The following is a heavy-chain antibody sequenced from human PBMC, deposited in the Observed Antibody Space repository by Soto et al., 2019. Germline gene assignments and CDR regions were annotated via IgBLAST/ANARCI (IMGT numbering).Heavy chain of an antibody. CDR3: ARDRNYGLALGNYGMDV. J-gene: IGHJ6*02. Sequence: ASVKVSCTASGGTFSSYAISWVRQAPGQGLEWMGGIIPIFGTANYAQKFQGRVTITADESTSTAYMELSSLRSEDTAVYYCARDRNYGLALGNYGMDVWGQGTTVTVS. CDR1: GGTFSSYA. CDR2: IIPIFGTA. V-gene: IGHV1-69*13. D-gene: IGHD4-4*01.